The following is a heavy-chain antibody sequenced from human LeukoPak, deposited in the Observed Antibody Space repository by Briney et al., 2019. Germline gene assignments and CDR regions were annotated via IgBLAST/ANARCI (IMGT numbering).Heavy chain of an antibody. CDR1: GFTFSDYY. CDR2: ISSSGSTI. J-gene: IGHJ4*02. D-gene: IGHD3-22*01. Sequence: GGSLRLSCAASGFTFSDYYMSWIRQAPGKGLEWVSYISSSGSTIYYADSVKGRFTISRDNSKNTLYLQMNSLRAEDTAVYYCAKDGSYDSSGPSYFDYWGQGTLVTVSS. CDR3: AKDGSYDSSGPSYFDY. V-gene: IGHV3-11*01.